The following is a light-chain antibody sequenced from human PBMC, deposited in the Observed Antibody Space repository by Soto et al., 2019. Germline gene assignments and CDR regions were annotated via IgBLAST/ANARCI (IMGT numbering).Light chain of an antibody. CDR2: STS. CDR1: QAIRND. Sequence: IQMTQSPSSLSASVGDRVTITCRASQAIRNDLGWFQQKPGKAPKLLIYSTSTLQSGVPSRFSGSGSGTDFSLTISSLQPEDFATYFCLQDYNYPFTFGGGTKV. V-gene: IGKV1-6*01. CDR3: LQDYNYPFT. J-gene: IGKJ4*01.